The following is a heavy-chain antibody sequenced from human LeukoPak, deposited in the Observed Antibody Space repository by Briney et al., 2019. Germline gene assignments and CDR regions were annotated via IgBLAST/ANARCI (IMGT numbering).Heavy chain of an antibody. CDR3: TTDHWDCSSTSCYSTPFDY. D-gene: IGHD2-2*02. J-gene: IGHJ4*02. CDR2: IKSKTDGGTT. V-gene: IGHV3-15*01. Sequence: GGSLRLSCAASGFTFSNAWMSWVRQAPGKGLEWVGRIKSKTDGGTTDYAAPVKGRFTISRDDSKNTLYLQMNSLKTEDTAVYYCTTDHWDCSSTSCYSTPFDYWGQGTLVTVSS. CDR1: GFTFSNAW.